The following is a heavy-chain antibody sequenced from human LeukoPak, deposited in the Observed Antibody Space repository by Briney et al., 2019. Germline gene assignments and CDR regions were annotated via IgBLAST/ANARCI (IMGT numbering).Heavy chain of an antibody. Sequence: PGGSLRLSCAASGFTFSSYWMTWVRQAPGKGLEWVANIKQDGSEQYYVDSVKGRFAISRDNAKNSLYLQMNSLRVEDTAVYYCVRISTAAAGSGYWGQGTLVTVSS. J-gene: IGHJ4*02. D-gene: IGHD6-13*01. CDR2: IKQDGSEQ. CDR1: GFTFSSYW. V-gene: IGHV3-7*01. CDR3: VRISTAAAGSGY.